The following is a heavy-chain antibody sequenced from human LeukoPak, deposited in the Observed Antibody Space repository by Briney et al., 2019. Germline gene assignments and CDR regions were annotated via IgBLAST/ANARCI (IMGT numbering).Heavy chain of an antibody. D-gene: IGHD2-15*01. CDR1: GGSISSYY. J-gene: IGHJ6*03. CDR2: IYTSGST. CDR3: ARVTGGYYYYYYYMDV. V-gene: IGHV4-4*07. Sequence: PSETLSLTCTVSGGSISSYYWSWIRQPAGKGLEWIGRIYTSGSTNYNPPLKSRVTMSVDTSKNQFSLKLSSVTAADTAVYYCARVTGGYYYYYYYMDVWGKGTTVTVSS.